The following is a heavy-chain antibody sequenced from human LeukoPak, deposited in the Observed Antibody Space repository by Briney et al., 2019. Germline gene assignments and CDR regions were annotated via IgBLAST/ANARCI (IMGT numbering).Heavy chain of an antibody. Sequence: PSETLSLTCTVSRGSISGHYWSWIRQAPGKGLEWVSAISGGGENTYYADSVKGRFTVSRDDSKNTLYLQMNNLRAEDTAVYYCAKDVDSSGYYLGLDYWGQGALVTVSS. CDR2: ISGGGENT. D-gene: IGHD3-22*01. CDR1: RGSISGHY. J-gene: IGHJ4*02. CDR3: AKDVDSSGYYLGLDY. V-gene: IGHV3-23*01.